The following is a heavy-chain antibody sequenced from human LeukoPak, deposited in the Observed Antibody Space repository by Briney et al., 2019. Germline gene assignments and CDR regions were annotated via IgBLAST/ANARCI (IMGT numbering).Heavy chain of an antibody. CDR3: ARLYYDVSGYFDY. CDR1: GYSFTSFW. Sequence: GESLKISCKGSGYSFTSFWIGWVRQMPGKGLEWMGIIYPDDSETIYRPSFQGQVTFSVDKSITTAYLHWSSLKASDTAMFYCARLYYDVSGYFDYWGQGTLVTVSS. D-gene: IGHD3-22*01. CDR2: IYPDDSET. V-gene: IGHV5-51*01. J-gene: IGHJ4*02.